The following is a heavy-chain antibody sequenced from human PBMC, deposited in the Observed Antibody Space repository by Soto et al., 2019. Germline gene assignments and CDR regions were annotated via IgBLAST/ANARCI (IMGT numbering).Heavy chain of an antibody. V-gene: IGHV3-48*03. J-gene: IGHJ6*02. Sequence: LRLSCAASGFTFSSYEMNWVRQAPGKGLEWVSYISSSGSTIYYADSVKGRFTISRDNAKNSLYLQMNSLRAEDTAVYYCAREGPGITIFGVVIIPDYYYGMDVWGQGTTVTAP. D-gene: IGHD3-3*01. CDR2: ISSSGSTI. CDR1: GFTFSSYE. CDR3: AREGPGITIFGVVIIPDYYYGMDV.